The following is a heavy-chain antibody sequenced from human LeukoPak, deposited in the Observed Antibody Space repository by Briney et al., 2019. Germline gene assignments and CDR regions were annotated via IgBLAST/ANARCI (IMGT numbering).Heavy chain of an antibody. V-gene: IGHV1-2*06. CDR1: GYTLTDYY. Sequence: ASVKVSCKASGYTLTDYYMHWVRQAPGQGLEWMGRINPNSGGTNYAQKFQGRVTMTRDTSISTVYMELSRLRSDDTAVYYCARVGYYESSGYYEYWGQGTLVTVSS. D-gene: IGHD3-22*01. CDR3: ARVGYYESSGYYEY. J-gene: IGHJ4*02. CDR2: INPNSGGT.